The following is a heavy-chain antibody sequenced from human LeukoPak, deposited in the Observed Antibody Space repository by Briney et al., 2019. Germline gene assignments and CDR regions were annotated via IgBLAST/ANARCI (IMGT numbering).Heavy chain of an antibody. D-gene: IGHD6-13*01. Sequence: SETLPLTCTVYGGSISSSSYFWGWLRQPPGKGLEWIGNIYHSGSTYYNPSLKSRVTISVDTSTNQFSLKLSSVTAADTAVYYCARISQQLVLSAFDYWGQGTLVTVSS. CDR1: GGSISSSSYF. CDR2: IYHSGST. J-gene: IGHJ4*02. CDR3: ARISQQLVLSAFDY. V-gene: IGHV4-39*07.